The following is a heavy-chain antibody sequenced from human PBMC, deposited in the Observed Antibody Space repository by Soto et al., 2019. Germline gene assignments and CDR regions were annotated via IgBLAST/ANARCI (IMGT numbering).Heavy chain of an antibody. D-gene: IGHD3-22*01. CDR2: IYYSGST. V-gene: IGHV4-59*08. J-gene: IGHJ4*02. Sequence: SETLSLTCTVSGGSISSYYWSWIRQPPGKGLEWIGYIYYSGSTNYNPSLKSRVTISVDTSKNQFSLKLSSVTAADTAVYYCARNTRYYNSSGYYGFDYWGKGTLDTVSP. CDR3: ARNTRYYNSSGYYGFDY. CDR1: GGSISSYY.